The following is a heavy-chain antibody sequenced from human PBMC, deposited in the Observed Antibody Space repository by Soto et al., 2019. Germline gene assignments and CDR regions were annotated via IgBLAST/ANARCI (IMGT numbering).Heavy chain of an antibody. Sequence: SVKVSCKASGGTFSSYAISWVRQAPGQGLEWMGGTIPIFGTANYAQKFQGRVTITRDTSASTAYMELSSLRSEDTAVYYCARDRGRYDILTGYPLFDYWGQGTLVTVSS. J-gene: IGHJ4*02. V-gene: IGHV1-69*05. D-gene: IGHD3-9*01. CDR1: GGTFSSYA. CDR3: ARDRGRYDILTGYPLFDY. CDR2: TIPIFGTA.